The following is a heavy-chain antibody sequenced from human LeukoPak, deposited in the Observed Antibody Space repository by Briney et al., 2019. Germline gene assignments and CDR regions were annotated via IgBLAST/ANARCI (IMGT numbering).Heavy chain of an antibody. CDR3: ARDLLFVVAGTFDP. V-gene: IGHV1-18*01. Sequence: GASVKVSCKASGYTFINYGISWVRQAPGQGLEWVGWISAYNGNTNYAQKFQGRVTMTTDESTSTAYMELRSLRSDDTAVYYCARDLLFVVAGTFDPWGQGTLVTVSS. J-gene: IGHJ5*02. CDR2: ISAYNGNT. D-gene: IGHD6-19*01. CDR1: GYTFINYG.